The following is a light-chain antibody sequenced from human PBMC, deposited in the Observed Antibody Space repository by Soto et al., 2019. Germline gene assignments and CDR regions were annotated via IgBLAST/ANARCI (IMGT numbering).Light chain of an antibody. J-gene: IGKJ3*01. V-gene: IGKV3D-20*02. CDR1: QSVRSTY. CDR2: GAS. CDR3: QQRHNWRLT. Sequence: PGETATVSCRASQSVRSTYLVWYQQKPGQAPRLLIYGASSRATGIPDRFSGSGSGTDFTLTISRLEPEDFAVYYCQQRHNWRLTFGPGTKVDIK.